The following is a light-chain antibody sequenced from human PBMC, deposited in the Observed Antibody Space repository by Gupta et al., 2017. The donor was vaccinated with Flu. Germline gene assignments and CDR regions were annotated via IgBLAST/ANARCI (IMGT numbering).Light chain of an antibody. CDR1: TSNIGNNA. J-gene: IGLJ2*01. V-gene: IGLV1-36*01. CDR3: STWDDSMDLLV. Sequence: QSVLTQPPSVSAAPRQRVTISCSGSTSNIGNNAVNWYQQLPGESPKLLIYYDDLRPSGVSDRFSGSKSDTSASLAISGLQAEDEADYYCSTWDDSMDLLVFGGGTKLTVL. CDR2: YDD.